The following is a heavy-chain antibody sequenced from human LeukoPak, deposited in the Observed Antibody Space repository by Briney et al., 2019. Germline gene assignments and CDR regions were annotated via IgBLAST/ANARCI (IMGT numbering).Heavy chain of an antibody. Sequence: GGSLRLSCAASGFTVSSNYMGWVRQAPGKGLEWVSVIYSGGSTYYADSVRGRFTISRDNSKNTLYLQMNSLRAEDTAVYYCARESGSYYVRWFDYWGQGTLVTVSS. CDR3: ARESGSYYVRWFDY. CDR2: IYSGGST. CDR1: GFTVSSNY. V-gene: IGHV3-53*01. D-gene: IGHD1-26*01. J-gene: IGHJ4*02.